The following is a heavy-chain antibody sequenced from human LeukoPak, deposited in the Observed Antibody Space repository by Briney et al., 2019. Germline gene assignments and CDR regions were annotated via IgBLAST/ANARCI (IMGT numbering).Heavy chain of an antibody. V-gene: IGHV3-21*01. CDR1: GFTFSSYS. Sequence: GGSLRLSCAASGFTFSSYSMNWVRQAPGKGLEWVSSISSSSSYIYYADSVKGRFTISRDNAKNSLYLQMNGLRAEDTAVYYCARDLGSTSEFDPWGQGTLVTVSS. CDR3: ARDLGSTSEFDP. J-gene: IGHJ5*02. CDR2: ISSSSSYI. D-gene: IGHD2-2*01.